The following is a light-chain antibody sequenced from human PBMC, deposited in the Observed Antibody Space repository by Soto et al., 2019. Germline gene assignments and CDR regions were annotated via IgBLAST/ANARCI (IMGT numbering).Light chain of an antibody. CDR3: SSYTSSGTLYV. CDR1: SSDVGRYNY. CDR2: EVT. V-gene: IGLV2-14*01. Sequence: QSVLTQPASVSGSRGQSITISCTGTSSDVGRYNYVSWYQQHPGKAPKLMIYEVTYRPSGVSDRFSGSKSGNTASLTVSGLQAEDEADYYCSSYTSSGTLYVFGTGTKVTVL. J-gene: IGLJ1*01.